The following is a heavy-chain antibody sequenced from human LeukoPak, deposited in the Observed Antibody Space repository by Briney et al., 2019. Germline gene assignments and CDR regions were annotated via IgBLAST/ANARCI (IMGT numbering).Heavy chain of an antibody. CDR2: ISSSGGGI. J-gene: IGHJ5*02. V-gene: IGHV3-11*01. CDR1: GFTFSDYY. Sequence: PGGSLRLSCAASGFTFSDYYMRWIRQAPGKGLEWVSYISSSGGGIYYADSVKGRFTISRDNANNSLYLQMNSLRADDTAVYYCARDPEYSSSWYFWSAPWSQGTLVTVSS. D-gene: IGHD6-13*01. CDR3: ARDPEYSSSWYFWSAP.